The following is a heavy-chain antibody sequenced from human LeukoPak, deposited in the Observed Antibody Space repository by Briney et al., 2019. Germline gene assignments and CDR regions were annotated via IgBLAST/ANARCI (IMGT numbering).Heavy chain of an antibody. Sequence: PGGSLRLSCAASGFTFTNYWMTWVRQAPGKGLEWVANIKDDGSAKYYVDSVKGRFTISRDSAKTSLYLQINNLRAEDTALYYCAKAHDYGDYAGFDYWGQGTLVSVSS. V-gene: IGHV3-7*03. CDR2: IKDDGSAK. CDR1: GFTFTNYW. D-gene: IGHD4-17*01. CDR3: AKAHDYGDYAGFDY. J-gene: IGHJ4*02.